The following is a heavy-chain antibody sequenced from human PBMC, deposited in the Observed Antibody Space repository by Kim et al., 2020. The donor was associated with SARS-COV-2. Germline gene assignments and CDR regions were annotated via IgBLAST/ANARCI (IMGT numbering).Heavy chain of an antibody. V-gene: IGHV3-23*01. CDR3: AKGLGGAAGTRRLIAFDI. D-gene: IGHD6-13*01. J-gene: IGHJ3*02. CDR2: ISGSGGST. Sequence: GGSLRLSCAASGFTFSSYAMSWVRQAPGKGLEWVSAISGSGGSTYYADSVKGRFTISRDNSKNTLYLQMNSLRAEDTAVYYCAKGLGGAAGTRRLIAFDIWGQGTMVTVSS. CDR1: GFTFSSYA.